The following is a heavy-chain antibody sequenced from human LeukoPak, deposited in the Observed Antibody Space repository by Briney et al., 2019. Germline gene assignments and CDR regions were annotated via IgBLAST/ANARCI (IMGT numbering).Heavy chain of an antibody. D-gene: IGHD6-6*01. CDR3: ARDRGAYSSSCFDY. CDR1: GFTFDDYG. CDR2: INWNGGST. J-gene: IGHJ4*02. Sequence: GGSLTLSCAASGFTFDDYGMSWGRQAPAKRLEGVSGINWNGGSTGYEASVKGRFTISRDNAKNSLSLQMNSLRAEDTALYYCARDRGAYSSSCFDYWGQGTLVTVSS. V-gene: IGHV3-20*04.